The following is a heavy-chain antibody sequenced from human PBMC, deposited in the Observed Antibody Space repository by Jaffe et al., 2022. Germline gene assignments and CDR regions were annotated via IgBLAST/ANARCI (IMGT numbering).Heavy chain of an antibody. Sequence: EVQLLESGGGLVQPGGSLRLSCAASGFTFSSYAMSWVRQAPGKGLEWVSAISGSGGSTYYADSVKGRFTISRDNSKNTLYLQMNSLRAEDTAVYYCAKVGYYDYIWGSYRFMEFDYWGQGTLVTVSS. CDR3: AKVGYYDYIWGSYRFMEFDY. J-gene: IGHJ4*02. CDR2: ISGSGGST. D-gene: IGHD3-16*02. CDR1: GFTFSSYA. V-gene: IGHV3-23*01.